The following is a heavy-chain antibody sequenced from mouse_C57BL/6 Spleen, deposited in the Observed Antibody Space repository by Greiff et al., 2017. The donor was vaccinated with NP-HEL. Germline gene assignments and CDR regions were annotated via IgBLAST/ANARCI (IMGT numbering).Heavy chain of an antibody. J-gene: IGHJ2*01. D-gene: IGHD4-1*01. Sequence: VQLQQSGPELVKPGASVKISCKASGYTFTDYYMNWVKQSHGKSLEWIGDINPNNGGTSYNQKFKGKATLTVDKSSSTAYMELRSLTSEDSAVYYCARGNWDPYFDYWGQGTTLTVSS. V-gene: IGHV1-26*01. CDR1: GYTFTDYY. CDR3: ARGNWDPYFDY. CDR2: INPNNGGT.